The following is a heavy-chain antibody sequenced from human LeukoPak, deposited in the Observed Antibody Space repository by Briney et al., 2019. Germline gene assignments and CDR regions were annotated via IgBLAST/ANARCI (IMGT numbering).Heavy chain of an antibody. CDR3: ARGPGSFGGVIVDY. Sequence: ASVKVSCKASGYTFTSYGISWVRQAPGQGLEWMGWISAYKSDTSYSQKFQGRVTMTTDTSTSTAYMEMRSLRSDDTAVYYCARGPGSFGGVIVDYWGQGTLVTVSS. J-gene: IGHJ4*02. D-gene: IGHD3-16*02. CDR2: ISAYKSDT. V-gene: IGHV1-18*01. CDR1: GYTFTSYG.